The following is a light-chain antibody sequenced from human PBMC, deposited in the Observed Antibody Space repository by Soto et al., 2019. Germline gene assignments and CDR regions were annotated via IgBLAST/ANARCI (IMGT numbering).Light chain of an antibody. CDR2: GAS. CDR3: QQYGSSPMYT. Sequence: EIVLTQSPGTLSLSPGARATLSCRASQSVSSSYLAWYQQKPGQAPRPLLYGASNRATGIPDWFSGSGSGTDFTLTISRLEPEDFGVYYCQQYGSSPMYTFGQGTKLEIK. J-gene: IGKJ2*01. V-gene: IGKV3-20*01. CDR1: QSVSSSY.